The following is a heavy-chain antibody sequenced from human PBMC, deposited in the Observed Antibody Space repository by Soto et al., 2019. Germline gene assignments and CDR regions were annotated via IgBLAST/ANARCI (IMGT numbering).Heavy chain of an antibody. D-gene: IGHD6-6*01. J-gene: IGHJ4*02. CDR3: ARDSGESAQLAYYFDY. CDR2: IIPIFGTA. V-gene: IGHV1-69*13. CDR1: GGTFSSYA. Sequence: ASVKVSCKASGGTFSSYAISWVRQAPGQGLEWMGGIIPIFGTANYAQKFQGRVTITADESTSTAYMELSSLRSEDTAVYYCARDSGESAQLAYYFDYWGQGTLVTVSS.